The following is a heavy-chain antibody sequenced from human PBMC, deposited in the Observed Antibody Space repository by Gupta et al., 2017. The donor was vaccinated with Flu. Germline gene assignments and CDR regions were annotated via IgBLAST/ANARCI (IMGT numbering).Heavy chain of an antibody. CDR2: INHSGST. J-gene: IGHJ4*02. Sequence: QVQLQQWGAGLLKPSETLSLTCAVYGGSFSGYYWSWIRQPPGKGLEWIGEINHSGSTNYNPSLKSRVTISVDTSKNQFSLKLSSVTAADTAVYYCARARRLFGVAARGWYFDYWGQGTLVTVSS. CDR1: GGSFSGYY. D-gene: IGHD3-3*01. V-gene: IGHV4-34*01. CDR3: ARARRLFGVAARGWYFDY.